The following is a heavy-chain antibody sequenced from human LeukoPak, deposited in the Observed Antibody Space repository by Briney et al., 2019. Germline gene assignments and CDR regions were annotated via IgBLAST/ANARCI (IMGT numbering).Heavy chain of an antibody. CDR3: ARRAAAGSYYFDY. V-gene: IGHV4-39*07. D-gene: IGHD6-13*01. CDR1: GGSISSSSYY. J-gene: IGHJ4*02. Sequence: PSETLSLTCTVSGGSISSSSYYWGWIRQPPGKGLEWIGSIYYSGSTYYNPSLKSRVTISVDKSKNQFSLKLSSVTAADTAVYYCARRAAAGSYYFDYWGQGTLVTVSS. CDR2: IYYSGST.